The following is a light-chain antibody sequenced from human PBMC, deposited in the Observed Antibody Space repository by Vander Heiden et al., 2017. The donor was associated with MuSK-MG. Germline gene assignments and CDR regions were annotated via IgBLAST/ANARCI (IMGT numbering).Light chain of an antibody. CDR3: LQYASVRQT. Sequence: EIVLTQCRGVVSVSPGEGVTLSCMASQHVDNNYLAWQQRRPGQAPRLLIYAASTTATGVPDRFTGGGSGTDCTLTIMSLLPHDSAVYYCLQYASVRQTFVQGTKVEIK. CDR1: QHVDNNY. J-gene: IGKJ1*01. CDR2: AAS. V-gene: IGKV3-20*01.